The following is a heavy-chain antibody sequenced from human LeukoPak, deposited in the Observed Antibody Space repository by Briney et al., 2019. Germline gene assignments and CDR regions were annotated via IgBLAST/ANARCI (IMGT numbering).Heavy chain of an antibody. CDR3: ARAMHYGSGSRGNDAFDI. CDR2: INPNSGGT. CDR1: GYTFTGYY. D-gene: IGHD3-10*01. J-gene: IGHJ3*02. Sequence: ASVKVSCKASGYTFTGYYMHWVRQAPGQGLEWMGRINPNSGGTNYAQKFQGRVTMTRDTSISTAYMELSRMRSDGTAVYSCARAMHYGSGSRGNDAFDIWGQGTMVTVSS. V-gene: IGHV1-2*06.